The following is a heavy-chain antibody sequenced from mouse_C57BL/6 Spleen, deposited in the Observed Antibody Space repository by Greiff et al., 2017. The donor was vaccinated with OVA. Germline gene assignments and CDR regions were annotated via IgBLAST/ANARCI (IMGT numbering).Heavy chain of an antibody. CDR1: GFNITDDY. D-gene: IGHD2-2*01. CDR2: IDPENGDT. Sequence: VQLQQSGAELVRPGASVKLSCTASGFNITDDYMHWVKQRPEQGLEWIGWIDPENGDTEYASKFQGKATITADTSSNTAYLQLSSLTSEDTAVYYCTTGVTTRTWFAYWGQGTLVTVSA. CDR3: TTGVTTRTWFAY. V-gene: IGHV14-4*01. J-gene: IGHJ3*01.